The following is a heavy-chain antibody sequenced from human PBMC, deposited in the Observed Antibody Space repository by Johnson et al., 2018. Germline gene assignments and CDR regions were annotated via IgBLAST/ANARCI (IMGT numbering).Heavy chain of an antibody. D-gene: IGHD3-10*01. CDR2: ISASGNSP. CDR1: GFTFSSYV. Sequence: EVQLLETGGGLVQPGGSLRLSCAASGFTFSSYVMSWVRQAPGKGLEWVSVISASGNSPYLADSCTGRFTISQDSSKNTLYLQVNCLRADDPALYYCAGGGLLWFGELLFGAFDIWGQGTMVTVSS. CDR3: AGGGLLWFGELLFGAFDI. J-gene: IGHJ3*02. V-gene: IGHV3-23*01.